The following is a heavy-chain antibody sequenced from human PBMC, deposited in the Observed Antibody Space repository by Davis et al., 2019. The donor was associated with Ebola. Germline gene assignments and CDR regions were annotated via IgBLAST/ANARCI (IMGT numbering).Heavy chain of an antibody. CDR2: ISSNGGST. D-gene: IGHD3-3*01. CDR3: AKNLKPKVGDFWSGYYRDYYYYGMDV. CDR1: GFTFSSYA. J-gene: IGHJ6*02. Sequence: GESLKISCAASGFTFSSYAMSWVRQAPGKGLEYVSAISSNGGSTYYANSVKGRFTISRDNSKNTLYLQMNSLRAEDTAVYYCAKNLKPKVGDFWSGYYRDYYYYGMDVWGQGTTVTVSS. V-gene: IGHV3-64*01.